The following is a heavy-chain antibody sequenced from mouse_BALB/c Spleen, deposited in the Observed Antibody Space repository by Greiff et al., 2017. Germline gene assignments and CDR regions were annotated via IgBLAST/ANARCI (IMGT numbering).Heavy chain of an antibody. CDR3: ARRTSRAMDY. D-gene: IGHD3-3*01. Sequence: VQLHQSGAELVRPGVSVKISCKGSGYTFTDYAMHWVKQSHAKSLEWIGVISTYYGDASYNQKFKGKATMTVDKSSSTAYMELARLTSEDSAIYYCARRTSRAMDYWGQGTSVTVSS. J-gene: IGHJ4*01. CDR2: ISTYYGDA. V-gene: IGHV1S137*01. CDR1: GYTFTDYA.